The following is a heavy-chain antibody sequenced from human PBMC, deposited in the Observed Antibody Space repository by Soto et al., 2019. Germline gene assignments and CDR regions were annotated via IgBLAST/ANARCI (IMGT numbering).Heavy chain of an antibody. CDR2: ISSSGSTI. J-gene: IGHJ6*02. CDR3: ARGVVPAAIGPPFHYYGMDV. V-gene: IGHV3-48*03. Sequence: GGSLRLSCAASGFTFSSYEMNWVRQAPGKGLEWVSYISSSGSTIYYADSVKGRFTISRDNAKNSLYLQMNSLRAEDTAVYYCARGVVPAAIGPPFHYYGMDVWGQGTTVTVSS. CDR1: GFTFSSYE. D-gene: IGHD2-2*01.